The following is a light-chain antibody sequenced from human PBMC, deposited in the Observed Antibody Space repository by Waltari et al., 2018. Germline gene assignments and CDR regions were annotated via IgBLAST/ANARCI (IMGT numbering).Light chain of an antibody. CDR2: WAS. V-gene: IGKV4-1*01. J-gene: IGKJ2*01. Sequence: DIVVTQSPASLAVSLGERATINCKSSPSVLYSSKNKNYLAWFQQKPPQPPKLLIYWASTRESGVPDRFSGSGSGTDFTLTISSLQAEDVAVYYCQQYYNTPYTFGQGTKLEIK. CDR1: PSVLYSSKNKNY. CDR3: QQYYNTPYT.